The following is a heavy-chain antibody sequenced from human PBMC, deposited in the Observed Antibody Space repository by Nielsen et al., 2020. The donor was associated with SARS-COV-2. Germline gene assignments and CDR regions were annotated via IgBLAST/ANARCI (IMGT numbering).Heavy chain of an antibody. CDR2: IYSGGTT. Sequence: GESLKISCVASGFVASDTNMNWVRQAPGKGLECVSIIYSGGTTYYVDSVKGRFTISRDNSKNTMYLQMNSLRAEDTAVYYCARDPRYRSGVWGQGTTVTVSS. CDR1: GFVASDTN. CDR3: ARDPRYRSGV. J-gene: IGHJ6*02. V-gene: IGHV3-53*01. D-gene: IGHD6-25*01.